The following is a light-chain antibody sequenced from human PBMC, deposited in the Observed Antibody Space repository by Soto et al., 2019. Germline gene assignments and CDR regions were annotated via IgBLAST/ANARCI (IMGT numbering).Light chain of an antibody. CDR2: EVS. J-gene: IGLJ3*02. Sequence: QSALTQPASVSGSPGQSITISSAGTSSDVGSYNLVSWYQQHPGKAPKLMIYEVSKRPSGVSNRFSGSKSGNTASLTISGVQAEDEADYYCCSYAGSSTLFGGGTKVTVL. CDR3: CSYAGSSTL. V-gene: IGLV2-23*02. CDR1: SSDVGSYNL.